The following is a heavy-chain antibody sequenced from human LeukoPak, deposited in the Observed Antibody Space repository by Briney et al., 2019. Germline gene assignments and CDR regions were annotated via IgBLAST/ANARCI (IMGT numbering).Heavy chain of an antibody. J-gene: IGHJ3*02. Sequence: GGSLRLSCAASGFTFSSYSMSWVRQTPGKGLEWVANIKQDGSEEYYVDSLEGRFTISRDNAENSLDLQMNSLRAEDTAVYFCARLYCRSTSCPTLGGAFDIWGQRTMVTVSS. CDR1: GFTFSSYS. CDR2: IKQDGSEE. D-gene: IGHD2-2*01. CDR3: ARLYCRSTSCPTLGGAFDI. V-gene: IGHV3-7*01.